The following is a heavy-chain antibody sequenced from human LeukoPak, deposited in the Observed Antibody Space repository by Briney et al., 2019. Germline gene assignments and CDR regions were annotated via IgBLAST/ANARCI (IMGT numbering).Heavy chain of an antibody. Sequence: GESLKISCKGSGYSFTNFWIGWVRQMPGKGLEWMGIIYPDDSDTLYSPSFKGQVTISADKSINTAYLQWSSLKASDTAIYYCARHGDIYTYGLSPDYWGQGALVTVSS. CDR1: GYSFTNFW. D-gene: IGHD5-18*01. J-gene: IGHJ4*02. V-gene: IGHV5-51*01. CDR2: IYPDDSDT. CDR3: ARHGDIYTYGLSPDY.